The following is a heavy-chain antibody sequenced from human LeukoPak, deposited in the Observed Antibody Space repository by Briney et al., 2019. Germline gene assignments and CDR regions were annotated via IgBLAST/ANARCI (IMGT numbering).Heavy chain of an antibody. J-gene: IGHJ4*02. D-gene: IGHD5-18*01. CDR1: GYTFTSYY. Sequence: ASVKVSCKASGYTFTSYYMHWVRQAPGQGLEWMGIINPSGGSTSYAQKFQGRVTMTRDMSTSTVYMELSSLRSEDTAAYCCAREVNTAMDSLDYWGQGTLVTVSS. CDR2: INPSGGST. V-gene: IGHV1-46*01. CDR3: AREVNTAMDSLDY.